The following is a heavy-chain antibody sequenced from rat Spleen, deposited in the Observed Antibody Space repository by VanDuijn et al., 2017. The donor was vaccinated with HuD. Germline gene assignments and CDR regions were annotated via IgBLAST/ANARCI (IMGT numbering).Heavy chain of an antibody. CDR1: GFTFNDYW. Sequence: EVQLVESGGGLVQPGRSLKLSCVASGFTFNDYWMTWIRQAPGRGLEWVASITNTGSSTYYPDSVKGRFTISRDNAKSTLYLQMNSLRSEDTATYYCTTGFAYWGQGTLVTVSS. J-gene: IGHJ3*01. CDR2: ITNTGSST. V-gene: IGHV5-31*01. CDR3: TTGFAY.